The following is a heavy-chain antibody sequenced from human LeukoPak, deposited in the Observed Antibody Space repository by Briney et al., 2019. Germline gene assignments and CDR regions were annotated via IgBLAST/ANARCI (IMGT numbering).Heavy chain of an antibody. CDR2: IKKDGSEK. J-gene: IGHJ4*02. CDR3: AREGVHCSGRSCLKAY. Sequence: GGSLRVSCAASGFTFSTYWMSWVRQAPGKGLEWVANIKKDGSEKYYMDSVKGRFTISRDNAENSLYLQMNSLRAEDTAVYYCAREGVHCSGRSCLKAYWGQGTQVTVSS. CDR1: GFTFSTYW. V-gene: IGHV3-7*03. D-gene: IGHD2-15*01.